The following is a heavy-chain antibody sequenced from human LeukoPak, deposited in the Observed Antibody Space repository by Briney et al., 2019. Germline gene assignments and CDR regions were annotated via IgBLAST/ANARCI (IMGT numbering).Heavy chain of an antibody. Sequence: ASVKVSCKASGYTFTGYYMHWVRQAPGQGLEWMGWINPNSGGTNYAQKFQGRVTMTRDTSISTAYMELSRLRSDDTAVYYCARDQGPPTAISSFRLSPTNYYYYYMDVWGKGTTVTVSS. D-gene: IGHD2-2*02. V-gene: IGHV1-2*02. CDR3: ARDQGPPTAISSFRLSPTNYYYYYMDV. CDR2: INPNSGGT. J-gene: IGHJ6*03. CDR1: GYTFTGYY.